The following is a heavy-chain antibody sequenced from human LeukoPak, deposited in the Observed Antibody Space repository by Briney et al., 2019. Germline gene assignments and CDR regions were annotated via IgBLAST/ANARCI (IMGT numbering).Heavy chain of an antibody. CDR2: IDPSSGGS. Sequence: ASVKVSCKASGYTFTTYFLHWVRQAPGQGLEWMGIIDPSSGGSTSAQKFQVRVTMTRDMSTSTVYMELSRLRSDDTAGYYCARETYYYGSSGYMLDFWGQGTLVTVSS. CDR3: ARETYYYGSSGYMLDF. D-gene: IGHD3-22*01. V-gene: IGHV1-46*01. CDR1: GYTFTTYF. J-gene: IGHJ4*02.